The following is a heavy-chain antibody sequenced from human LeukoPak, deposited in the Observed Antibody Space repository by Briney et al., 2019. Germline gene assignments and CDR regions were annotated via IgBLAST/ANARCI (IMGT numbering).Heavy chain of an antibody. V-gene: IGHV1-2*06. Sequence: GASVKVSCKASGYTFTCYYMHWVRQAPGQGREWMGRINPHSGCTNYPQNFQGRVPMTRDTSISTAYMELSRLRSDDTAVYYCARVGYYGSGSYLSYWGQGTLVTVSS. CDR3: ARVGYYGSGSYLSY. CDR2: INPHSGCT. CDR1: GYTFTCYY. J-gene: IGHJ4*02. D-gene: IGHD3-10*01.